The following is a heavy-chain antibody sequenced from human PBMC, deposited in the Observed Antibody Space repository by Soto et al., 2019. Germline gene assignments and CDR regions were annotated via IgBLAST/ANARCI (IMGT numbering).Heavy chain of an antibody. V-gene: IGHV3-23*01. CDR1: GFTFSSYS. J-gene: IGHJ1*01. CDR2: ISGSGGTS. Sequence: EVQVLESGGDLVEPGGSLRLSCAASGFTFSSYSMSWVRQAPGKGLEWVSAISGSGGTSYYADSVKGRFTISRDNSKNTVYLQMNSLRAEDTAVYFCANAYCSSTSCRAEYLQHWGQGTLVTVSS. D-gene: IGHD2-2*01. CDR3: ANAYCSSTSCRAEYLQH.